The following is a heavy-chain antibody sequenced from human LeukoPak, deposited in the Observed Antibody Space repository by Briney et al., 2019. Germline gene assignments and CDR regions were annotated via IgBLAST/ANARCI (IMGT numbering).Heavy chain of an antibody. J-gene: IGHJ4*02. Sequence: GGTLRLSCAASGFTFSGYWMSWVRQAPGKGLEWVSGINWNGGSTGYADSVKGRFTISRDNAKNSLYLQMNSLRAEDTAVYYCARGQLYYDSSGFDYWGQGTLVTVSS. CDR1: GFTFSGYW. V-gene: IGHV3-20*04. D-gene: IGHD3-22*01. CDR2: INWNGGST. CDR3: ARGQLYYDSSGFDY.